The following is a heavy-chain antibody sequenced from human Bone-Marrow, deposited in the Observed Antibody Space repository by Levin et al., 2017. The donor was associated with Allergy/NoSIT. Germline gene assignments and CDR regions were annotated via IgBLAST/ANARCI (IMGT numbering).Heavy chain of an antibody. Sequence: SETLSLTCTVSGGSISSGSFYWNWIRQSPGKGLEFIGFVYLSGSTHYNPSLESRVTISLDTPKNQFSLELGYVTAADTAVYFCARGNYTSSLDYWGQGSLVTVSS. J-gene: IGHJ4*02. CDR2: VYLSGST. D-gene: IGHD6-13*01. CDR3: ARGNYTSSLDY. V-gene: IGHV4-30-4*01. CDR1: GGSISSGSFY.